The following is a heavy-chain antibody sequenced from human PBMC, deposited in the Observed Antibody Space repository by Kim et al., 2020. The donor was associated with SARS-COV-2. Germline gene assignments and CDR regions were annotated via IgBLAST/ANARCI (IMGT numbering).Heavy chain of an antibody. CDR3: ARGDRDYYDRSGYIRH. D-gene: IGHD3-22*01. V-gene: IGHV3-66*01. J-gene: IGHJ4*02. Sequence: DPVKGRFTISRDNSKNTLYLQMNSLRAEDTDVYYCARGDRDYYDRSGYIRHWGQGTPVTVSS.